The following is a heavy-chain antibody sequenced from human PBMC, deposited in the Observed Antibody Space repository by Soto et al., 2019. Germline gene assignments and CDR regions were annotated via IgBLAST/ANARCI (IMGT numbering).Heavy chain of an antibody. V-gene: IGHV3-43*01. J-gene: IGHJ4*02. CDR1: GFAFDDYS. D-gene: IGHD2-21*01. CDR2: ITWDGGST. Sequence: EVQLVESGGVVVQPGGSLRLSCTASGFAFDDYSMHWVRQAPGKGLEWVSLITWDGGSTYYADSVKGRFTISRDNSKNSLYLQMNSLRTEDTALYYCAKDGGKGVGIRFDYWGQGTLVTVSS. CDR3: AKDGGKGVGIRFDY.